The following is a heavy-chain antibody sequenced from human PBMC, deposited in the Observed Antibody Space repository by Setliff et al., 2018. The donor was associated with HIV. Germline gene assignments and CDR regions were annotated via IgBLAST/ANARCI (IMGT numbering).Heavy chain of an antibody. CDR3: VRTYYDILTGYGGFYYMDV. V-gene: IGHV3-74*01. J-gene: IGHJ6*03. D-gene: IGHD3-9*01. Sequence: PGGSLRLSCAASGFTFSSFAMHWVRQVPGKGPVWVSCISNDETTTNYADSVKGRFTVSRDNAKNSLYLQVNSLRAEDTAVYYCVRTYYDILTGYGGFYYMDVWGKGTTVTVSS. CDR1: GFTFSSFA. CDR2: ISNDETTT.